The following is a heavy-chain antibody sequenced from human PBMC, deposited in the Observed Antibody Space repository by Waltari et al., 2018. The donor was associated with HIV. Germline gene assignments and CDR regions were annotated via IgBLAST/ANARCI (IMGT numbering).Heavy chain of an antibody. CDR3: ARGEDCSSTSCYLYYYYGMDV. V-gene: IGHV4-4*02. CDR1: GGSISSSNW. CDR2: IYHSGST. Sequence: QVQLQESGPGLVKPSGTLSLTCAVSGGSISSSNWWSWVRQPPGKGLEWIGEIYHSGSTNYNPSLKSRVTISVDKSKNQFSLKLSSVTAADTAVYYCARGEDCSSTSCYLYYYYGMDVWGQGTTVTVSS. J-gene: IGHJ6*02. D-gene: IGHD2-2*01.